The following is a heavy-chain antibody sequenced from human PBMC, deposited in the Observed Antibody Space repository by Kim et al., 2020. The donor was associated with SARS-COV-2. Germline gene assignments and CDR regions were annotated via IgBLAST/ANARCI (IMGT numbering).Heavy chain of an antibody. CDR2: IWYDGSNK. J-gene: IGHJ4*02. D-gene: IGHD5-18*01. CDR1: GFTFSSYA. Sequence: GGSLRLSCAASGFTFSSYAMHWVRQAPGKGLEWVAVIWYDGSNKYYADSVKGRFTISRDNSKNTLYLQMNSLRAEDTAVYYCAKDRGYSYGYLDYWGQGTLVTVSS. CDR3: AKDRGYSYGYLDY. V-gene: IGHV3-33*06.